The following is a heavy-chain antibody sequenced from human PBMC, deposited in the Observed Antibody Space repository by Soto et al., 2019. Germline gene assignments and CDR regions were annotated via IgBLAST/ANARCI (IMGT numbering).Heavy chain of an antibody. CDR2: IRFDGNKK. V-gene: IGHV3-33*01. J-gene: IGHJ4*02. CDR1: GFTFSSYG. Sequence: QVQLVESGGGVVQPGRSVRLSCAASGFTFSSYGMHWVRQAPGKGLEWVAVIRFDGNKKYYADSVKGRFDISRDNSENMLYLEMNGLRADDSAVYYCARDPAYEYDPTAYFLNWGQGTLVTVSS. D-gene: IGHD3-9*01. CDR3: ARDPAYEYDPTAYFLN.